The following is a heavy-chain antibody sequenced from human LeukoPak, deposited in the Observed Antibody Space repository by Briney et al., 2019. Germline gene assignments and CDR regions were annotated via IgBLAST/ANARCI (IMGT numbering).Heavy chain of an antibody. Sequence: GGSLRLSCAASGFTFSSYAMSWVRQAPGKGLEWVSAISGSGGSTYYADSVKGRFTISRDNSKNTLYLQMNSLRAEDTAVYYCAKAAPYSSSWEDYYYYGMDVWGQGTTVTVSS. D-gene: IGHD6-13*01. CDR1: GFTFSSYA. CDR2: ISGSGGST. CDR3: AKAAPYSSSWEDYYYYGMDV. V-gene: IGHV3-23*01. J-gene: IGHJ6*02.